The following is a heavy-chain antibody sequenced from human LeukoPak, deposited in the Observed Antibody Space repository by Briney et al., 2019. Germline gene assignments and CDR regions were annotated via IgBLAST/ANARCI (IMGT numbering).Heavy chain of an antibody. CDR2: IYYSGST. V-gene: IGHV4-59*08. CDR3: ARRHPTDAFDI. Sequence: KPSETLSLTCTVSGGSISSYYWSWIRQPPGKGLEWIGYIYYSGSTNYNPSLKSRVTISVDTSKNQFSLKLSSVTAADTAVYYCARRHPTDAFDIWGQGTMVTVSS. D-gene: IGHD4-17*01. J-gene: IGHJ3*02. CDR1: GGSISSYY.